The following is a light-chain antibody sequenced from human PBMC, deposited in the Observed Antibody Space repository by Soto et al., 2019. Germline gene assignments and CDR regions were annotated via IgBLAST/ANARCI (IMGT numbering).Light chain of an antibody. CDR2: STS. V-gene: IGKV3-20*01. CDR1: QRFGSSN. Sequence: EIVLTQSPGTLSLSPGERGTLSCRASQRFGSSNLAWYQQKPGQAPRLLIYSTSSRATGIPDRFSGSGSGTDFTLTISRLEPEDFAVYYCQQYGSSPGTFGGGTKVDI. CDR3: QQYGSSPGT. J-gene: IGKJ4*01.